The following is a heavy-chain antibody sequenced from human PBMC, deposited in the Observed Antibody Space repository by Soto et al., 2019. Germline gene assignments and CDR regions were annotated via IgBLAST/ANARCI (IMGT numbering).Heavy chain of an antibody. V-gene: IGHV1-2*02. CDR1: GYTFTGYY. CDR2: INPNSGGT. CDR3: ARASHQQLAYSHYFDY. D-gene: IGHD6-6*01. Sequence: ASVKVSCKASGYTFTGYYMHWVRQAPGQGLEWMGWINPNSGGTNYAQKFQGRVTMTRDTSISTAYMELSRLRSDDTAVYYCARASHQQLAYSHYFDYWGQGTLVTVSS. J-gene: IGHJ4*02.